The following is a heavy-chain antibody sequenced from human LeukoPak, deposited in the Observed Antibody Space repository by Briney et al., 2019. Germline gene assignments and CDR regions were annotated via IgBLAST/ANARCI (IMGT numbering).Heavy chain of an antibody. V-gene: IGHV1-69*13. Sequence: ASVKVSCTASGGTFSSYAISWVRQAPGQGLEWMGGIIPIFGTANYAQKFQGRVTITADESTSTAYMELSSLRSEDTAVYYCARALPAYYYDSSGYYRSDYWGQGTLVTVSS. J-gene: IGHJ4*02. CDR3: ARALPAYYYDSSGYYRSDY. CDR1: GGTFSSYA. D-gene: IGHD3-22*01. CDR2: IIPIFGTA.